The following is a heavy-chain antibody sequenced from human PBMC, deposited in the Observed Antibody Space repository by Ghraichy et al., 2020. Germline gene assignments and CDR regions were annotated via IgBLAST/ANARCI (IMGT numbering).Heavy chain of an antibody. CDR3: ARDHYYYYGMDV. J-gene: IGHJ6*02. V-gene: IGHV4-59*01. CDR1: GGSISSYY. Sequence: SETLSLTCTVSGGSISSYYWSWIRQPPGKGLEWIGYIYYSGSTNYNPSLKSRVTISVDTSKNQFSLKLSSVTAADTAVYYCARDHYYYYGMDVWGQGTTVTVSS. CDR2: IYYSGST.